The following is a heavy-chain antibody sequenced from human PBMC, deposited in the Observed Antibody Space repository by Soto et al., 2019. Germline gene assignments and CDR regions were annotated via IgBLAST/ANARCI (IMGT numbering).Heavy chain of an antibody. D-gene: IGHD1-26*01. V-gene: IGHV3-30*03. CDR1: GFAFSHYG. Sequence: QVQLVESGGGVVQPGRSLRLSSAAFGFAFSHYGIHWFRKAPGKGLEWLAVISYDVSNKHYADSVKGRFTVSRDNSKNTLYLQMNSLRAEDTAVYFCARYSGKYQGPIDYWGQGTLVTVSS. CDR3: ARYSGKYQGPIDY. J-gene: IGHJ4*02. CDR2: ISYDVSNK.